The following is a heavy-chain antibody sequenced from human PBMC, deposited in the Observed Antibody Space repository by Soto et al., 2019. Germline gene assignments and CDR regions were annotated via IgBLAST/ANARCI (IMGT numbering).Heavy chain of an antibody. V-gene: IGHV4-30-4*01. CDR1: GGSISSGDYY. J-gene: IGHJ4*02. CDR2: IYYSGST. Sequence: PSETLSLTCTVSGGSISSGDYYGSWIRQPPGKGLEWIGYIYYSGSTYYNPSLKSRVTISVDTSKNQFSLKLSSVTAADTAVYYCARVLGSCYFDYWGQGTLVTVSS. CDR3: ARVLGSCYFDY. D-gene: IGHD2-15*01.